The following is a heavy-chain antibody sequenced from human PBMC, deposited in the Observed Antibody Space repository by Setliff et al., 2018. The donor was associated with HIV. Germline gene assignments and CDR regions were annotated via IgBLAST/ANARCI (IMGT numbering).Heavy chain of an antibody. V-gene: IGHV4-4*07. CDR3: AREPSPSQWQPLYFDV. CDR1: GASTNAYF. J-gene: IGHJ4*02. D-gene: IGHD6-19*01. CDR2: IYTSGIT. Sequence: LSLTCNVSGASTNAYFLSWVRHPAGKGLEWIGHIYTSGITNHNPSLKSRVTMSLDTSKEQFSLRLRSVTAADTAIYYCAREPSPSQWQPLYFDVWGRGILVTVSS.